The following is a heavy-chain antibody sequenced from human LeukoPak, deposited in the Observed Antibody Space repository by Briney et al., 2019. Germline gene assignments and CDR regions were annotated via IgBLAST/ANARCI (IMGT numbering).Heavy chain of an antibody. CDR3: ARGEDGYNSPFDS. CDR2: ISYDSFNK. D-gene: IGHD5-24*01. Sequence: GGSLRLSCAASGFTFSTNTMHWVRQAPGKGLEWVAVISYDSFNKYYAGSVRGRFIISRDNSKNTLFLQMNSLSSEDTAVYYCARGEDGYNSPFDSWGQGTLVTVSS. CDR1: GFTFSTNT. V-gene: IGHV3-30-3*01. J-gene: IGHJ4*02.